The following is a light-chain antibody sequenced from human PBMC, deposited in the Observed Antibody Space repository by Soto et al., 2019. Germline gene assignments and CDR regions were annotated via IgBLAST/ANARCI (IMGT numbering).Light chain of an antibody. CDR2: DVS. CDR1: SSDVGRYNY. CDR3: CSYGGRYTSI. J-gene: IGLJ2*01. Sequence: QSALTQPRSVSGSPGQSVTISCTGASSDVGRYNYVSWYQQHPGTAPKLIIYDVSKRPSGVPDRFSGSKSGITASLSISGLQAEDEAEYFCCSYGGRYTSIFGGGTQLTVL. V-gene: IGLV2-11*01.